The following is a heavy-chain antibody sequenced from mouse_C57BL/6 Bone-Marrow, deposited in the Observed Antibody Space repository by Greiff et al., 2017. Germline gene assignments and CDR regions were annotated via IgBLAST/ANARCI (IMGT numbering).Heavy chain of an antibody. CDR1: GFSLTSYG. CDR2: IWGDGST. D-gene: IGHD1-1*01. V-gene: IGHV2-3*01. J-gene: IGHJ2*01. Sequence: VMLVESGPGLVAPSQSLSITCTVSGFSLTSYGVSWVRQPPGKGLEWLGVIWGDGSTNYHSALISRLSISKDNPKSQVILKLNSLQTDDTATYYGAKEGTTVVGDYWGQGTTLTVSS. CDR3: AKEGTTVVGDY.